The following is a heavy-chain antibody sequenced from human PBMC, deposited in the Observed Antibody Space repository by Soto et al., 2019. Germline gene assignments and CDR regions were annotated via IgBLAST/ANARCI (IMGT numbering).Heavy chain of an antibody. CDR1: GGSISSSPYF. CDR2: VSYSGGT. J-gene: IGHJ5*02. Sequence: SETLSLTCTVSGGSISSSPYFWGWIRQPPGKGLEWIASVSYSGGTYYNPSLKSRVTISVDTSKKQFSLNLTSVTAADTAFYYCSRRAPEGFDPCGQGTQVTVSS. V-gene: IGHV4-39*01. CDR3: SRRAPEGFDP.